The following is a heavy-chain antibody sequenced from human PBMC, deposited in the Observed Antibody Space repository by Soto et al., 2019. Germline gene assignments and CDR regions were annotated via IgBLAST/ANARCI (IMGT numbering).Heavy chain of an antibody. CDR3: ARDGAAYYDFWSGYVNWFDP. J-gene: IGHJ5*02. CDR2: IYHSGST. D-gene: IGHD3-3*01. Sequence: ETLSLTCAVSGGSISSSNWWSWVRQPPGKGLEWIGEIYHSGSTNYNPSLKSRVTISVDKSKNQFSLKLSSVTAADTAVYYCARDGAAYYDFWSGYVNWFDPWGQGTLVTVSS. CDR1: GGSISSSNW. V-gene: IGHV4-4*02.